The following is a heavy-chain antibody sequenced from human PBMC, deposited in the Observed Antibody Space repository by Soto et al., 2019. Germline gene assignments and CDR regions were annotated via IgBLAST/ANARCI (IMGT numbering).Heavy chain of an antibody. CDR1: GGTFSSYT. J-gene: IGHJ4*02. D-gene: IGHD3-10*01. CDR2: IIPILGIA. Sequence: QVQLVQSGAEVKKPGSSVKVSCKASGGTFSSYTISWVRQAPGQGLEWMGRIIPILGIANYAQKFQGRVTITADKSTSTAYMELSSLRSEDTAVYYCARDGDYYCSGSYYGTLDYWGQGTLVTDSS. V-gene: IGHV1-69*08. CDR3: ARDGDYYCSGSYYGTLDY.